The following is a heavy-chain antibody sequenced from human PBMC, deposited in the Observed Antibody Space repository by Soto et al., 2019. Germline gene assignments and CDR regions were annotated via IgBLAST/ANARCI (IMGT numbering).Heavy chain of an antibody. D-gene: IGHD1-26*01. CDR2: ISAYNGNT. J-gene: IGHJ5*02. Sequence: ASVKVSCKASGYTFTSYGISWVRQAPGQGLEWMGWISAYNGNTNYAQKLQGRVTMTTDTSTSTAYMELRSLRSDDTAVYYCASIVGATKSGWFGPWGQGTLVTVSS. V-gene: IGHV1-18*01. CDR1: GYTFTSYG. CDR3: ASIVGATKSGWFGP.